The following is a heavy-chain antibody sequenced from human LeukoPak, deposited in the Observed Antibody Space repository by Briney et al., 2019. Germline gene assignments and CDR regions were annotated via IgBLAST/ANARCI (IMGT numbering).Heavy chain of an antibody. CDR1: GGSFSGYY. J-gene: IGHJ4*02. Sequence: SETLSLTCAVYGGSFSGYYWSWIRQPPGKGLEWIGEINHSGSTNYNPSLKSRVTISVDTSKNQFSLKLSSVTAAGTAVYYCARDSSSWYHYWGQGTLVTVSS. V-gene: IGHV4-34*01. D-gene: IGHD6-13*01. CDR3: ARDSSSWYHY. CDR2: INHSGST.